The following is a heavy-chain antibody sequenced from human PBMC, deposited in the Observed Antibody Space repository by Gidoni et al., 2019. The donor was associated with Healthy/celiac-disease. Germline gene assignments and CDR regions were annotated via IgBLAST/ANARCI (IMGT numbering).Heavy chain of an antibody. CDR2: ISYDGSNK. Sequence: QVQLVESGGGVVQPGRSLRLSCAASGFTFSSYAMHWVRQAPGKGLEWVAVISYDGSNKYYADSVKGRFTISRDNSKNTLYLQMNSLRAEDTAVYYCARDRQDAMGIMGIWGQGTLVTVSS. V-gene: IGHV3-30-3*01. CDR1: GFTFSSYA. D-gene: IGHD3-16*01. CDR3: ARDRQDAMGIMGI. J-gene: IGHJ4*02.